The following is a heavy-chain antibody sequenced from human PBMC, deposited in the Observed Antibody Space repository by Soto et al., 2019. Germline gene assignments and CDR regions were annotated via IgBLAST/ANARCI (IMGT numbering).Heavy chain of an antibody. V-gene: IGHV3-66*01. D-gene: IGHD3-10*01. CDR3: AVGVRGVIYFDY. CDR1: GFTVSSNY. CDR2: IYSGGST. J-gene: IGHJ4*02. Sequence: EVQLVESGGGLVQPGGSLRLSCAASGFTVSSNYMSWVRQAPGKGLEWVSVIYSGGSTYYADSVKGRFTISRDNSKNTLYLQINSLRAEDTAVYYCAVGVRGVIYFDYWGQGTLVTVSS.